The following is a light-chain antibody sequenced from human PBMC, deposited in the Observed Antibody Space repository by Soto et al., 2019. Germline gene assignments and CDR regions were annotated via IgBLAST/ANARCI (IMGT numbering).Light chain of an antibody. CDR3: QQSYSTPIT. CDR2: AAS. CDR1: QGISSY. V-gene: IGKV1-39*01. J-gene: IGKJ5*01. Sequence: IHLAQAPSSRCACVLEGVTITCRASQGISSYLGWYQQKPGKAPNLLIYAASSLQSGVPSRFSGSGSGTDFTLTISSLQPEDFATYYCQQSYSTPITFGQGTRLEIK.